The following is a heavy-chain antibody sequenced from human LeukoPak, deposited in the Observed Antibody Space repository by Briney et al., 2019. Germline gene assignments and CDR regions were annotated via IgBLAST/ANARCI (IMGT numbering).Heavy chain of an antibody. CDR2: INPNSGGT. D-gene: IGHD6-19*01. CDR3: ARDREGAIAVAGYYFDY. V-gene: IGHV1-2*02. Sequence: ASVKVSCKASGYTFTGYYMHWVRQAPGQGLEWMGWINPNSGGTNYAQKFQGRVTMTRDTSINTAYMELSRLRSDDTAVYYCARDREGAIAVAGYYFDYWAREPWSPSPQ. CDR1: GYTFTGYY. J-gene: IGHJ4*02.